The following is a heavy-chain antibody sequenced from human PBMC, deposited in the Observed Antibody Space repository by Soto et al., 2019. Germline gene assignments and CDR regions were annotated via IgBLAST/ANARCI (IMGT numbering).Heavy chain of an antibody. CDR2: IYHSGST. CDR3: ARGPGI. CDR1: SGSIRSSSYP. D-gene: IGHD7-27*01. V-gene: IGHV4-30-2*01. J-gene: IGHJ3*02. Sequence: PSETNRLTWPFSSGSIRSSSYPWIFLRQPPGKVLEWIGYIYHSGSTYYNPSLKSRVTISVDRSKNQFSLKLSSVTAAGTAVYYCARGPGIWAQATMVTGSS.